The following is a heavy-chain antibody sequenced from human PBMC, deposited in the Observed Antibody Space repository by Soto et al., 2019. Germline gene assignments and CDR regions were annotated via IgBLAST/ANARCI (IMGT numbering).Heavy chain of an antibody. CDR1: GGSISSSSYY. J-gene: IGHJ4*02. CDR3: ATLYYYGSGSSFDY. CDR2: IYYSGST. Sequence: SETLSLTCTVSGGSISSSSYYWGWIRQPPGKGLEWIGSIYYSGSTYYNPSLKSRVTISVDTSKNQFSLKLSSVTAADTAVYYCATLYYYGSGSSFDYWGQGTLVTVSS. D-gene: IGHD3-10*01. V-gene: IGHV4-39*01.